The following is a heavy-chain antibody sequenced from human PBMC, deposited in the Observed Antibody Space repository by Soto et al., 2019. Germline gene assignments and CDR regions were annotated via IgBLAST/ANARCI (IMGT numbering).Heavy chain of an antibody. Sequence: SVKVSCKASGGTFSSHAISWVRQAPGQGLEWMGGIIPIFGTANYAQKFQGRVTITADKSTSTAYMELSSLRSEDTAVYYCAREGYCGGDCSYAFDIWGQGTMVTV. CDR3: AREGYCGGDCSYAFDI. CDR2: IIPIFGTA. D-gene: IGHD2-21*02. CDR1: GGTFSSHA. V-gene: IGHV1-69*06. J-gene: IGHJ3*02.